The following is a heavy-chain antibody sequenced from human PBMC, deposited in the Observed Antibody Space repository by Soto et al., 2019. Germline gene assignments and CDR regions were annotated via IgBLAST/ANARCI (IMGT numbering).Heavy chain of an antibody. V-gene: IGHV4-61*01. CDR1: GASVNSGNYY. D-gene: IGHD2-2*01. CDR2: IYYSGST. J-gene: IGHJ6*02. Sequence: SETLSLTCTVSGASVNSGNYYWSWIRQPPGEGLEWIGYIYYSGSTNYNPSLKSRVTISLDTSKNQFSLNLSSVTAADTAVYFCARDRAAAIGYYYYYGMDVWGQGTTVTVSS. CDR3: ARDRAAAIGYYYYYGMDV.